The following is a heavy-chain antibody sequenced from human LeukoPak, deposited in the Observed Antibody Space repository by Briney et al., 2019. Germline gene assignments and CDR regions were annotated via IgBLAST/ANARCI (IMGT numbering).Heavy chain of an antibody. V-gene: IGHV3-30*04. CDR1: GFTFSRYA. Sequence: GGSLRLSCAASGFTFSRYALHWVRQAPGTGLEWVAVISYDGSNKYYADSVKGRFTISRDNAKNSLYLQMNSLRAEDTAVYYCARDNTKDIVVVPAAIPYDYYMDVWGKGTTVTVSS. CDR3: ARDNTKDIVVVPAAIPYDYYMDV. CDR2: ISYDGSNK. J-gene: IGHJ6*03. D-gene: IGHD2-2*02.